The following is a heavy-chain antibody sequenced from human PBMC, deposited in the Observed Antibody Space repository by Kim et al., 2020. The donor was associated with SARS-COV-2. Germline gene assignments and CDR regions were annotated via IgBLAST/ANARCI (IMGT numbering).Heavy chain of an antibody. CDR1: GFTFSSYA. D-gene: IGHD6-13*01. CDR3: AREYSSSWYFTSNWYFDL. Sequence: GGSLRLSCAASGFTFSSYAMHWVRQAPGKGLEWVAVISYDGSNKYYADSVKGRFTISRDNSKNTLYLQMNSLRAEDTAVYYCAREYSSSWYFTSNWYFDLWGRGTLVTVSS. J-gene: IGHJ2*01. V-gene: IGHV3-30-3*01. CDR2: ISYDGSNK.